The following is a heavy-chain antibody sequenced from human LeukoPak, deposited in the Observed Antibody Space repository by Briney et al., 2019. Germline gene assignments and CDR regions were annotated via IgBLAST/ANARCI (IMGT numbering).Heavy chain of an antibody. Sequence: SETLSLTCTVSGGSISSSSYYWGWIRQPPGKGLEWIGSIYYSGSTYYNPSLKSRVTISVDTSKNQFSLKLSSVTAADTAVYYCARHPGSYEPHLDYWGQGTLVTVSS. CDR3: ARHPGSYEPHLDY. V-gene: IGHV4-39*01. CDR2: IYYSGST. D-gene: IGHD3-10*01. CDR1: GGSISSSSYY. J-gene: IGHJ4*02.